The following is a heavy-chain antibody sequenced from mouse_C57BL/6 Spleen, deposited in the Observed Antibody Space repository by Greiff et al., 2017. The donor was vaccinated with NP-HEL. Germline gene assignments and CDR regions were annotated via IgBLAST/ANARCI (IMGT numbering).Heavy chain of an antibody. Sequence: EVQLVESGGGLVQPGGSLKLSCAASGFTFSDYGMAWVRQAPRKGPEWVAFLSNLAYSIYYADTVTGRFTISRENAKNTLYLEMSSLRSEDTAMYYCARHYYGSSYWYFDVWGTGTTVTVSS. CDR3: ARHYYGSSYWYFDV. D-gene: IGHD1-1*01. CDR2: LSNLAYSI. V-gene: IGHV5-15*01. CDR1: GFTFSDYG. J-gene: IGHJ1*03.